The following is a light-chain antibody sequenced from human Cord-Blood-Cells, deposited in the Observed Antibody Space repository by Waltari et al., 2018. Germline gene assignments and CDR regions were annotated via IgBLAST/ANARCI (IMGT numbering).Light chain of an antibody. V-gene: IGLV1-44*01. CDR2: SNN. J-gene: IGLJ2*01. Sequence: QSVLTQPPSASGTPGPRVTIPCSRSSPNIGSNTVNWYQHLPGTAPKLLIYSNNQRPSGVPDRFSGSKSGTSASLAISGLQSEDEADYYCAAWDDSLNGVVFGGGTKLTVL. CDR1: SPNIGSNT. CDR3: AAWDDSLNGVV.